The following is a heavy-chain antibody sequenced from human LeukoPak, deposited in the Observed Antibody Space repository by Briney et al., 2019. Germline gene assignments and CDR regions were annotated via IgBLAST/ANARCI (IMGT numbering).Heavy chain of an antibody. D-gene: IGHD6-6*01. V-gene: IGHV4-39*01. CDR3: ARHRGSSSLFDY. CDR1: GGSISTNDYY. Sequence: SETLSLTCSVSGGSISTNDYYWDWIRQPPGMGLEYIGSIYYSGSTHYNPSLKSRVTISVDTSKNQFSLRLSSVTAADTAVYYCARHRGSSSLFDYWGQGTLVTVSS. J-gene: IGHJ4*02. CDR2: IYYSGST.